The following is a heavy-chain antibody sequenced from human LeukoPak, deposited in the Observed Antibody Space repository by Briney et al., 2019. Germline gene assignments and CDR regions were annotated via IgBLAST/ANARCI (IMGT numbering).Heavy chain of an antibody. D-gene: IGHD3-3*01. V-gene: IGHV1-18*01. J-gene: IGHJ4*02. CDR2: ISGYNGNT. Sequence: PWASVRVSCKASGYTFTSYGISWVRQAPGQGLEWMGWISGYNGNTNYAQKLQGRVTMTTDTSTSTAHMELRSLRSDDTAVYYCARDRDFDFWSGYFPFDYWGQGTLVTVSS. CDR1: GYTFTSYG. CDR3: ARDRDFDFWSGYFPFDY.